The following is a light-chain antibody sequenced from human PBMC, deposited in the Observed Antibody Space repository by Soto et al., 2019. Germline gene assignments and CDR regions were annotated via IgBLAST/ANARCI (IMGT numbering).Light chain of an antibody. CDR2: DAS. Sequence: DIQMTQSPSILSASVGDRVTITCRASQSISCWLAWYQQKPGKAPKLLIYDASLLQSGVPSRFSGIGSGTEFTLTITSLQPDDFANYYCQQYDSYAWTFGQGTKVEIK. J-gene: IGKJ1*01. V-gene: IGKV1-5*01. CDR3: QQYDSYAWT. CDR1: QSISCW.